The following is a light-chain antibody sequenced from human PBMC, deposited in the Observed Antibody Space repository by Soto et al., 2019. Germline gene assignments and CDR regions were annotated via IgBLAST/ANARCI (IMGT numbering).Light chain of an antibody. CDR1: QSISRY. Sequence: EIVMTQSPATLSFSPGDRSTLSFRASQSISRYLAWYQQRPGRAPRLLIYDASNRATGIPVRFSGSGSGTDFTLTISSLEPEDFAVYYCQHRSNWWTFGQGTKVDI. CDR3: QHRSNWWT. V-gene: IGKV3-11*01. CDR2: DAS. J-gene: IGKJ1*01.